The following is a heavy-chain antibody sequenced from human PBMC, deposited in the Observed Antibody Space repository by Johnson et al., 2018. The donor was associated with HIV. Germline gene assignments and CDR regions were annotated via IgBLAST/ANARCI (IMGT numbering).Heavy chain of an antibody. CDR2: ISWNSGSI. V-gene: IGHV3-9*01. CDR3: AKERGQYYYQPDAFDI. J-gene: IGHJ3*02. D-gene: IGHD3-10*01. CDR1: GFTFDDYA. Sequence: VQLVESGGGLVQPGRSLRLSCAASGFTFDDYAMHWVQQAPGKGLEWVSGISWNSGSIGYADSVKGRFTISRDNAKNSLYLQMNSLRAEDTALYYCAKERGQYYYQPDAFDIWGQGTMVTVSS.